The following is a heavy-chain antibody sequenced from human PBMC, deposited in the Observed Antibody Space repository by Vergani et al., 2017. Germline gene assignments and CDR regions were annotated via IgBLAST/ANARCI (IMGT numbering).Heavy chain of an antibody. CDR1: GFTVSSNY. Sequence: EVQLVESGGGLIQPGGSLRLSCAASGFTVSSNYMSWVRQAPGKGLEWVSAISGSGGSTYYAESVKGRFTISRDNTKNTLYLQMNSLRAEDTAVYYCAKDRNNDVFGYYYYGMDVWGQGP. CDR2: ISGSGGST. J-gene: IGHJ6*02. CDR3: AKDRNNDVFGYYYYGMDV. V-gene: IGHV3-23*04. D-gene: IGHD3-9*01.